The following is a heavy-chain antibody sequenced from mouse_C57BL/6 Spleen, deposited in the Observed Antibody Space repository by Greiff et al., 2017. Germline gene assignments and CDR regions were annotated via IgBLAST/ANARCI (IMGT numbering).Heavy chain of an antibody. D-gene: IGHD1-1*01. Sequence: EVQLQESGGGLVKPGGSLKLSCAASGFTFSDYGMHWVRQAPEKGLEWVAYISSGSSTIYYADTVKGRFTISRDNAKNNLFLQMTSLRSEDTAMYYCATFTTVVDKKSLYYFDYCGQGTTLTVSS. V-gene: IGHV5-17*01. CDR1: GFTFSDYG. CDR2: ISSGSSTI. J-gene: IGHJ2*01. CDR3: ATFTTVVDKKSLYYFDY.